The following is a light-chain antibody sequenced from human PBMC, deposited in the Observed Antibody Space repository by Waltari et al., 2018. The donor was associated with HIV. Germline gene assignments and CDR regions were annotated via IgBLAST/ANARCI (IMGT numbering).Light chain of an antibody. J-gene: IGLJ3*02. CDR2: VKSDGSY. CDR1: TERANYA. CDR3: QTWDTGWV. Sequence: QLVLTHSPSASASLGASVNLTCSLNTERANYAFAWLDSAPGKGPRIILKVKSDGSYTSADGTPDRCSGSTSGPEGSLRISSLQFEYEVVYYCQTWDTGWVFGGGTKLSVL. V-gene: IGLV4-69*01.